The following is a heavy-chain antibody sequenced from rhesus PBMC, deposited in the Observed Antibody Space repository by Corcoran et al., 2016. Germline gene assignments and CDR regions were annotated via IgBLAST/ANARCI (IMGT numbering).Heavy chain of an antibody. J-gene: IGHJ6*01. CDR1: GGSISGGYD. V-gene: IGHV4-76*01. D-gene: IGHD1-38*01. Sequence: QVQLQESGPGLVKPSETLSLTCAVSGGSISGGYDWSWIRQPPGKGLEWIGYIYGVSGSTNSNPSLKNRVTISKDTSKNQFSLKLSSVTAADTAVYYCARLTWNRGGLDSWGQGVVVTVSS. CDR2: IYGVSGST. CDR3: ARLTWNRGGLDS.